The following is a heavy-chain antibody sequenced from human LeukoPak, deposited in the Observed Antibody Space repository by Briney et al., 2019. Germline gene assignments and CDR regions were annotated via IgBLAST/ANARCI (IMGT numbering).Heavy chain of an antibody. Sequence: PGGSLRLSCAASGFTFSSYWMSWVRQAPGKGLEWVANIKQDGSEKYYVDSVKGRFTISRDNAKNSLYLQMNSLRAEDTAVYYCARDGSSSWSGDDAFDIWGQGTMVTVSS. V-gene: IGHV3-7*01. CDR2: IKQDGSEK. D-gene: IGHD6-13*01. CDR1: GFTFSSYW. J-gene: IGHJ3*02. CDR3: ARDGSSSWSGDDAFDI.